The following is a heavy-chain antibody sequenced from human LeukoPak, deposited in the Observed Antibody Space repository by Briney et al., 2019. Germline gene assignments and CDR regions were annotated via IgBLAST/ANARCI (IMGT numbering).Heavy chain of an antibody. D-gene: IGHD3-22*01. V-gene: IGHV3-74*01. CDR2: INSDGSST. CDR1: GFTFSSYW. CDR3: ARAGIINFYYYDSSGLRDY. Sequence: PGGSLRLSCAASGFTFSSYWMHWVRHAPGKGLVWVSRINSDGSSTSYADSVKGRFTISRDNAKNTLYLQMNSLRAEDTAVYYCARAGIINFYYYDSSGLRDYWGQGTLVTVSS. J-gene: IGHJ4*02.